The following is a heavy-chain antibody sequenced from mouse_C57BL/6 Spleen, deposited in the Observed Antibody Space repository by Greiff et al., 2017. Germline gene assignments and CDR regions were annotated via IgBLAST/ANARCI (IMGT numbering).Heavy chain of an antibody. V-gene: IGHV10-1*01. CDR1: GFSFNTYA. J-gene: IGHJ4*01. Sequence: GGGLVQPKGSLKLSCAASGFSFNTYAMNWVRQAPGKGLEWVARIRSKSNNYATYYADSVKDRFTISRDDSESMLYLQMNNLKTEDTAMYYCVRSSNPHAMDYWGQGTSVTVSS. D-gene: IGHD2-5*01. CDR3: VRSSNPHAMDY. CDR2: IRSKSNNYAT.